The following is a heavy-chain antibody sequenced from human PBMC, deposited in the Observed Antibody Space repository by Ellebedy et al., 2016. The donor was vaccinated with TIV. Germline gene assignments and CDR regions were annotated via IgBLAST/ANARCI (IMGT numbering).Heavy chain of an antibody. CDR1: GFTYDIFW. D-gene: IGHD1-20*01. CDR2: IENDGTDK. J-gene: IGHJ4*02. Sequence: GESLKISCEVYGFTYDIFWMSWVRQAPGKGLEWVANIENDGTDKYYVDSVKGRFTISRDNARNSLYLQMTRLRAEDTAVYYCARDNWNGLASDYWGQGTLVTVSS. CDR3: ARDNWNGLASDY. V-gene: IGHV3-7*04.